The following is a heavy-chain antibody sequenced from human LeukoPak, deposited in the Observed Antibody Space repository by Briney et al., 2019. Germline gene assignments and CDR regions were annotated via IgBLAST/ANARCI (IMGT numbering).Heavy chain of an antibody. J-gene: IGHJ1*01. D-gene: IGHD3-16*01. CDR2: IKSKTDGGTT. CDR1: GFTFSNAW. V-gene: IGHV3-15*07. CDR3: TTARGGNLQYFQH. Sequence: GSLRLSCAASGFTFSNAWMNWVRQAPGKGLEWVGRIKSKTDGGTTDCAAPVKGRFTISRDDSKNTLYLQMNSLKTEDTAVYYCTTARGGNLQYFQHWGQGTLVTVSS.